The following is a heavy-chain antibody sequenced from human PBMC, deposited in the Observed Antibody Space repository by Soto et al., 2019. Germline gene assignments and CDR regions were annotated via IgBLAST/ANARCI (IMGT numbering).Heavy chain of an antibody. CDR3: ARVRGRAALTYPSSPRETLD. Sequence: SETLSLTCAVYGGSFSGYYWSWIRQPPGKGLEWIGEINHSGSTNYNPSLKSRVTISVDTSKNQFSLKLSSVTAADTAVYYCARVRGRAALTYPSSPRETLDWGQGTLVTVSS. CDR1: GGSFSGYY. D-gene: IGHD2-15*01. V-gene: IGHV4-34*01. CDR2: INHSGST. J-gene: IGHJ4*02.